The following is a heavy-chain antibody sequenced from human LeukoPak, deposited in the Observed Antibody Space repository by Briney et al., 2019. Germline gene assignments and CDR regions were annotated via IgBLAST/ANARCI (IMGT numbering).Heavy chain of an antibody. J-gene: IGHJ3*02. Sequence: ASVKVSCKASGYTFTSYGISWVRQAPGQGLEWMGWISAYNGNTNYAQKLQGRVTMTTDTSTSTAYMELRSLRSDDTPVYYCARGRYYYDSSGTGLDIWGQGTMVTVSS. CDR2: ISAYNGNT. V-gene: IGHV1-18*01. D-gene: IGHD3-22*01. CDR1: GYTFTSYG. CDR3: ARGRYYYDSSGTGLDI.